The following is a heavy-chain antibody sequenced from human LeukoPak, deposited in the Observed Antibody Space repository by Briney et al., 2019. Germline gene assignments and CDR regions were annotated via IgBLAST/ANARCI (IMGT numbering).Heavy chain of an antibody. CDR1: GGSISSYY. D-gene: IGHD1-1*01. Sequence: SETLSLTCTVSGGSISSYYWTWIRQPPGKGLEWIGYIYYSGSTNYNPSLKSRVTISVDTSKNQFSLKLTSVTAADTAVYYCATGETGSTLGGYWGQGTLVTVSS. J-gene: IGHJ4*02. CDR3: ATGETGSTLGGY. CDR2: IYYSGST. V-gene: IGHV4-59*01.